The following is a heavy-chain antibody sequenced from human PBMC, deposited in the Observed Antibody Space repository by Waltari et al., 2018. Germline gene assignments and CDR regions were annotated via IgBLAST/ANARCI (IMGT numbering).Heavy chain of an antibody. V-gene: IGHV3-30-3*01. CDR3: ARDGGSSWYLDY. CDR1: GFTFSSYA. Sequence: QVQLVESGGGVVQPGRSLRLSCAASGFTFSSYAMHWVRQAPGKGLEWVAVISYDGSNKYYADSVKGRFTISRDNSKNTLYLQMNSLRAEDTAGYYCARDGGSSWYLDYWGQGTLVTVSS. CDR2: ISYDGSNK. J-gene: IGHJ4*02. D-gene: IGHD6-13*01.